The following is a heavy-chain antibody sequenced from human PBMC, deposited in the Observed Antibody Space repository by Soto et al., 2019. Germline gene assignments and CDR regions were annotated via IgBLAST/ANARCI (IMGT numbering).Heavy chain of an antibody. J-gene: IGHJ3*02. CDR1: GDSVFSSTAA. CDR3: ARDRSGSGWFNAFDI. V-gene: IGHV6-1*01. Sequence: PSETLSLTCAISGDSVFSSTAAWNWIRQSPSRGLEWLGRTYYRSKWYNDYAVSVKSRITINPDTSKHQFSLQLNSVTPEDTAVYYCARDRSGSGWFNAFDIWGHGTMVTVSS. D-gene: IGHD6-19*01. CDR2: TYYRSKWYN.